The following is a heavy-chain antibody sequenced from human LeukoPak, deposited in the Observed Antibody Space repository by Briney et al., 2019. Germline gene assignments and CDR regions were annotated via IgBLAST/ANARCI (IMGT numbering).Heavy chain of an antibody. J-gene: IGHJ4*02. CDR3: ARVGSSYCSTTSCRTFDS. CDR1: GFTFSSYA. CDR2: ISYDGSNK. V-gene: IGHV3-30-3*01. Sequence: PGGSLRLSCAASGFTFSSYAMHWVRQAPGKGLEWVAVISYDGSNKYCADSVKGRFTISRDNSRNALYVQVNSLRAEDTAVYYCARVGSSYCSTTSCRTFDSWGQGTLVTVSS. D-gene: IGHD2-2*01.